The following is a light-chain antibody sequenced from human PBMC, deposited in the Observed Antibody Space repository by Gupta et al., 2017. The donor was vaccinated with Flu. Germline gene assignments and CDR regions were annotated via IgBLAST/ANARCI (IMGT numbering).Light chain of an antibody. J-gene: IGLJ2*01. CDR2: DVS. V-gene: IGLV2-11*01. CDR3: CSYAGSYTL. Sequence: QSALTQPRPVSGSPGQSVTIPCTGTSSDVGGYNYVSWYQQHPGKAPKLMIYDVSKRPSGVPDRFSGSKSGNTASLTISGLQAEDEADYYCCSYAGSYTLFGGGTKLTVL. CDR1: SSDVGGYNY.